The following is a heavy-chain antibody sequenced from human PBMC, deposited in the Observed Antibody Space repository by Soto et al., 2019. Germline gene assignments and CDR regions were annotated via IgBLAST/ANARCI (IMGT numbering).Heavy chain of an antibody. Sequence: SETLSLTCAVYGVSFSDYYWSWIRQSPGKGLEWIGEINHSGSTNYIPSLKSRVTMSVDTSKNQFSLELSSVTAADTAVYYCARVDFWNTFDYWGQGNMVTVSS. CDR2: INHSGST. J-gene: IGHJ4*02. D-gene: IGHD3-3*01. V-gene: IGHV4-34*01. CDR1: GVSFSDYY. CDR3: ARVDFWNTFDY.